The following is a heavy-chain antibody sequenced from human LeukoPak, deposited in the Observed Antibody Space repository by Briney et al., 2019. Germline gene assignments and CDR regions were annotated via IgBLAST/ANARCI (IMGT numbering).Heavy chain of an antibody. V-gene: IGHV3-7*01. CDR1: GFIFSTYW. CDR2: IKYDGDEQ. Sequence: GEALRLSCSSSGFIFSTYWMTWVRQAPGKGLEWVATIKYDGDEQFYVNSVTGRFTISRDNAKNSLYLQMNSLTAEDTAVYYCVRESFSRGDFNWGQGTLVSVSS. D-gene: IGHD7-27*01. CDR3: VRESFSRGDFN. J-gene: IGHJ4*02.